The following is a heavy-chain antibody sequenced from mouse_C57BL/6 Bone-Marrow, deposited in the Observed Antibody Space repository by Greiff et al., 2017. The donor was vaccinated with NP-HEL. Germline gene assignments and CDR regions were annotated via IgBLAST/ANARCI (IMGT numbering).Heavy chain of an antibody. V-gene: IGHV1-81*01. CDR2: IYPRSGNT. D-gene: IGHD1-1*02. J-gene: IGHJ3*01. CDR3: ARSGGPPLFAWFAY. Sequence: VQLQQSGAELARPGASVKLSCKASGYTFTSYGISWVKQRTGQGLEWIGEIYPRSGNTYYNEKFKGKATLTADKSASTAYMELRSLTSEDSAVYFCARSGGPPLFAWFAYWGQGTLVTVSA. CDR1: GYTFTSYG.